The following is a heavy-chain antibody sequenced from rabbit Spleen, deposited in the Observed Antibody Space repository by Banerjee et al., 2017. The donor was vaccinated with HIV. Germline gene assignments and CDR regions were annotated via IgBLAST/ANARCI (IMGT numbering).Heavy chain of an antibody. CDR2: IGAGVSYTT. Sequence: QSLEESGGDLVKPGASLTLTCTASGFSFSYSDYMCWVRQPPGKGPEWIACIGAGVSYTTYYATWAKGRFTISKTSSTTVTLQMTSLTAADTATYFCVRDQAGDADYGPYYLNLWGPGPSSPS. V-gene: IGHV1S40*01. CDR1: GFSFSYSDY. D-gene: IGHD2-1*01. J-gene: IGHJ4*01. CDR3: VRDQAGDADYGPYYLNL.